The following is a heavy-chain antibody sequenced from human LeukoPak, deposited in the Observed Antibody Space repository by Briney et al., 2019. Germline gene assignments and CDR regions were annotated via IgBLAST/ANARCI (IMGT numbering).Heavy chain of an antibody. CDR3: ARDRRRITIFGVVQRVNWFDP. Sequence: PSETLPLTCTVSGGSISSYYWSWIRQPPGKGLEWIGYIYYSGSTNYNPSLKSRVTISVDTSKNQFSLKLSSVTAADTAVYYCARDRRRITIFGVVQRVNWFDPWGQGTLVTVSS. J-gene: IGHJ5*02. V-gene: IGHV4-59*01. D-gene: IGHD3-3*01. CDR1: GGSISSYY. CDR2: IYYSGST.